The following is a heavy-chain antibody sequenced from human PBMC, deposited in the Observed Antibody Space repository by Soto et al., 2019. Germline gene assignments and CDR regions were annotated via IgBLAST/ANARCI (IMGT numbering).Heavy chain of an antibody. D-gene: IGHD5-12*01. CDR3: AKNSAATIRVGYDY. CDR1: GFTFSSYP. V-gene: IGHV3-23*01. J-gene: IGHJ4*02. CDR2: IVASGGIT. Sequence: EVQLLESGGGLAQPGGSLRLSCAASGFTFSSYPMSWVRQAPGQGLEWVSGIVASGGITYYADSVKGRFTISRDNSKNTLYLQRNSLRAEDTAVYYCAKNSAATIRVGYDYWCQGTLVTVSS.